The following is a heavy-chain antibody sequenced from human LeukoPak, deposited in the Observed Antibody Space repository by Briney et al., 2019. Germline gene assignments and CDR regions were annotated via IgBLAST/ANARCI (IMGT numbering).Heavy chain of an antibody. J-gene: IGHJ4*02. CDR3: ARDVVYSSSHFVY. D-gene: IGHD6-6*01. CDR1: GFTFSSYD. V-gene: IGHV3-33*08. CDR2: IWYDGSNK. Sequence: GGSLRLSCAASGFTFSSYDMYWVRQAPGKGLEWVAVIWYDGSNKYYADSVKGRFTISRDNSKNTLYLQMNSLRAEDTAVYYCARDVVYSSSHFVYWGQGTLVTVSS.